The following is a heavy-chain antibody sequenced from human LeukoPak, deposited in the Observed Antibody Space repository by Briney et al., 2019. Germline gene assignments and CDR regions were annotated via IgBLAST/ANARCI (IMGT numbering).Heavy chain of an antibody. CDR1: GFTFSSYA. V-gene: IGHV3-23*01. J-gene: IGHJ6*04. CDR3: AKDLVWFGEGKLRDV. D-gene: IGHD3-10*01. CDR2: ISGSGGST. Sequence: SGGSLRLSCAASGFTFSSYAMSWVRQAPGKGLEWVSAISGSGGSTYYADSMKGRFTISRDNSKNTLYLQMNSLRAEDTAVYYCAKDLVWFGEGKLRDVWGKGTTVTVSS.